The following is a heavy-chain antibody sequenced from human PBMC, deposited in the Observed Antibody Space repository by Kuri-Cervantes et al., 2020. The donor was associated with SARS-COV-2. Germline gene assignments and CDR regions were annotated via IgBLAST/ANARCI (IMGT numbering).Heavy chain of an antibody. CDR1: GFTFSSYG. V-gene: IGHV3-30*18. CDR3: AKDSEAKISSWYPYFNWFDP. Sequence: GESLKISCAASGFTFSSYGMHWVRQAPGKGLEWVATISFSGKSKYYADSVEGRFTISRDDSENTVTLQMSGLRPEDTAIYYCAKDSEAKISSWYPYFNWFDPWGQGTLVTVSS. CDR2: ISFSGKSK. J-gene: IGHJ5*02. D-gene: IGHD6-13*01.